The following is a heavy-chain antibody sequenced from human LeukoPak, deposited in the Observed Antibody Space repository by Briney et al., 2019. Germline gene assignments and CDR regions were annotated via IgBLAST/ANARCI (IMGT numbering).Heavy chain of an antibody. D-gene: IGHD5-12*01. CDR3: ARGGYSGYDYSLDY. Sequence: LSETLSLTCTVSGASIISGGHYWSWVRQHPGKGLEWIGYIYYSGSTYYNPSLKSRVTISVDTSKNQFSLKLSSVTAADTAVYYCARGGYSGYDYSLDYWGQGTLVTVSS. CDR2: IYYSGST. J-gene: IGHJ4*02. CDR1: GASIISGGHY. V-gene: IGHV4-31*03.